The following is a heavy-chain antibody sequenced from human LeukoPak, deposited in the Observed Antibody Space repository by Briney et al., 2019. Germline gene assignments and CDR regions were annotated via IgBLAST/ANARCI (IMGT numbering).Heavy chain of an antibody. J-gene: IGHJ4*02. CDR1: GFTVSSNY. D-gene: IGHD6-6*01. Sequence: GGSLRLSCAASGFTVSSNYMSWVRQAPGKGLEWVSVIYSDGSTYYADSVKGRFTISRDNSKNTLYLQVNGLRAEDTAVYYCARTAGSYFDYWGQGTLVTVSS. CDR3: ARTAGSYFDY. V-gene: IGHV3-53*01. CDR2: IYSDGST.